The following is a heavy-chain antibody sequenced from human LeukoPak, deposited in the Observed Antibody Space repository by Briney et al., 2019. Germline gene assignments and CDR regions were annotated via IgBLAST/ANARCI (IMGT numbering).Heavy chain of an antibody. D-gene: IGHD3-22*01. Sequence: GGSLRLSCAASGFTFSSYSMNWVRRAPGKGLEWVSSISSSSSYIYYADSVKGRFTISRDNAKNSLYLQMNSLRGEDTAVYYCARDKRGYYDSSGYSDYWGQGTLVTVSS. CDR1: GFTFSSYS. CDR2: ISSSSSYI. CDR3: ARDKRGYYDSSGYSDY. V-gene: IGHV3-21*01. J-gene: IGHJ4*02.